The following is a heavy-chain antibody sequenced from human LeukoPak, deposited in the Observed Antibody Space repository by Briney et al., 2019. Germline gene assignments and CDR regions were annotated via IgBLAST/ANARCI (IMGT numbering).Heavy chain of an antibody. J-gene: IGHJ4*02. CDR3: ARTGDILTGSWGSVDY. CDR1: GGSISSYY. Sequence: SETLSLTCTVSGGSISSYYWSWIRQPPGKGLEWIGYIYYSGSTNYNPSLKSRVTISVDTSKNQFSLELSSVTAADTAVYYCARTGDILTGSWGSVDYWGQGTLATVSS. V-gene: IGHV4-59*01. CDR2: IYYSGST. D-gene: IGHD3-9*01.